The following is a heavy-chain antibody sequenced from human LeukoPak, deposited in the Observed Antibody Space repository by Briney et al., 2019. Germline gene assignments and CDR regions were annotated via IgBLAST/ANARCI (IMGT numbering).Heavy chain of an antibody. D-gene: IGHD2-2*01. CDR1: GFTFDDYG. CDR2: SNWNGDST. J-gene: IGHJ4*02. CDR3: ARVVVWGSTNDFDY. V-gene: IGHV3-20*01. Sequence: GGSLRLSCAASGFTFDDYGMSWVRQAPGKGLEWVSSSNWNGDSTGYADSVKGRFTISRDNAKNSLYLQMHSLGAEDTALYHCARVVVWGSTNDFDYWGQGTLVTVSS.